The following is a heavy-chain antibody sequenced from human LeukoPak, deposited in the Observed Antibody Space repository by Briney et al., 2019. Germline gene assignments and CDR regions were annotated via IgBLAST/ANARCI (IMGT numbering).Heavy chain of an antibody. V-gene: IGHV3-30*18. Sequence: GRSLRLSCAASGFTFSSYGMHWVRQAPGKGLEWVAVISYDGSNKYYADSVKGRFTISRDNSKNTLYLQMNSLRAEDTAAYYCAKRYCSGGSCMNWFDPWGQGTLVTVSS. CDR3: AKRYCSGGSCMNWFDP. J-gene: IGHJ5*02. CDR2: ISYDGSNK. D-gene: IGHD2-15*01. CDR1: GFTFSSYG.